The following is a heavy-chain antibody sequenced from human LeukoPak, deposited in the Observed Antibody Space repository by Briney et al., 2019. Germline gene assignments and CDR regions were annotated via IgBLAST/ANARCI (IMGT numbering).Heavy chain of an antibody. CDR3: AREEIAVGGPPPRWFDS. CDR1: GYTFSDYY. D-gene: IGHD6-19*01. J-gene: IGHJ5*01. Sequence: GASVKVSCKASGYTFSDYYIHWVRQAPGQGLQWMGWINPKTGDTNYPQKSQGRVTMTRDTSISTAYMELSRLRSDDTAEYYCAREEIAVGGPPPRWFDSWGQGTLVTVSS. CDR2: INPKTGDT. V-gene: IGHV1-2*02.